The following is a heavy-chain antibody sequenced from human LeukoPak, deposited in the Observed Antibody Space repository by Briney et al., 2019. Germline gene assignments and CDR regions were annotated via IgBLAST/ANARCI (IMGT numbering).Heavy chain of an antibody. Sequence: PGRSLRLSCTVSGFIFGNYAMSWVRQAPGKGLEWLGLIRSKGYGGTAEYAASVKGRLSVSRDDSRSIAYLQVDSLKTEDTGVYYSTRGGQELGKGYFFDYWGQGILVTVSS. D-gene: IGHD6-13*01. CDR1: GFIFGNYA. CDR3: TRGGQELGKGYFFDY. CDR2: IRSKGYGGTA. J-gene: IGHJ4*02. V-gene: IGHV3-49*04.